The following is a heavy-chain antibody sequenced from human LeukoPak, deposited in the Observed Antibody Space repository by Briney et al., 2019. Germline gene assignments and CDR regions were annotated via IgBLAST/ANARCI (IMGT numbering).Heavy chain of an antibody. CDR2: INPSGGST. D-gene: IGHD2-21*02. V-gene: IGHV1-46*01. J-gene: IGHJ4*02. CDR1: GYILSSYC. Sequence: ASVKVSCKASGYILSSYCMHWVRQAPGQGLEWMGIINPSGGSTDYAQKFQGRVTVTRDKSTSTVYMELNSLRSEDTALYYCARTYCGGDCNNRYFDYWGQGTLVTVSS. CDR3: ARTYCGGDCNNRYFDY.